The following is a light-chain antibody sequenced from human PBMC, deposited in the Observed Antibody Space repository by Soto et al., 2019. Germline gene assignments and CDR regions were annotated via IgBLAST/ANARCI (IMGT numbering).Light chain of an antibody. V-gene: IGLV2-14*01. J-gene: IGLJ3*02. Sequence: QSALTQPASVSGSPGQSITISCTGTSSDVGGYNYVSWYQQHPGKAPKLMIYEVSNRPSGFTNRFSGSKSGNTATLTISGLQAEDEADYYCSSYPTSSTPWVFGGGTKLTVL. CDR1: SSDVGGYNY. CDR3: SSYPTSSTPWV. CDR2: EVS.